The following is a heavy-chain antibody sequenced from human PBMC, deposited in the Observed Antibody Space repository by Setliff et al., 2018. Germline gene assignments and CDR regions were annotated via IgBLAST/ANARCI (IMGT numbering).Heavy chain of an antibody. D-gene: IGHD3-22*01. CDR2: IVVGSGNT. CDR1: GFTFTSSA. J-gene: IGHJ6*02. Sequence: GASVKVSCKASGFTFTSSAVQWVRQARGQRLEWIGWIVVGSGNTNYAQKFRERVTSTRDMSTSTAYMELSSLRSEDTAVYYCARDITMIVVVITTFGGMDVWGQGTTVTVSS. CDR3: ARDITMIVVVITTFGGMDV. V-gene: IGHV1-58*01.